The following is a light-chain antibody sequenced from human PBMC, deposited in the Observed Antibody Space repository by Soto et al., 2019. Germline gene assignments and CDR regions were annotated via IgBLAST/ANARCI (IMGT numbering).Light chain of an antibody. CDR1: SSNIGSNT. Sequence: QSVLTQPPSASGTPGQRVTISCSGSSSNIGSNTVNWYQQLPGTAPELPIYSNNQRPSGVPDRFSGSKSGTSASLAISGLQSEDEADYYCAAWDDSLNGVVFGGGTKVTVL. J-gene: IGLJ2*01. CDR2: SNN. V-gene: IGLV1-44*01. CDR3: AAWDDSLNGVV.